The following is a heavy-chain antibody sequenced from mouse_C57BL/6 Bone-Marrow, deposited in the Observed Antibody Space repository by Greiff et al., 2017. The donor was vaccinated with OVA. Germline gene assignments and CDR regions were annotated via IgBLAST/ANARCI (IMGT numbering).Heavy chain of an antibody. Sequence: QVQLQQSGPELARPWASVKISCQAFYTFSRRVHFAIRDTNYWMQWVKQRPGQGLEWIGAIYPGNGDTSYNQKFKGKATLTADKSSSTAYMQLSXLTSEDSAVYYCALYDYDDSAWFVYWGQGTLVTVSA. D-gene: IGHD2-4*01. CDR1: YTFSRRVH. V-gene: IGHV1-87*01. J-gene: IGHJ3*01. CDR2: GQGLEWIG. CDR3: SEDSAVYYCALYDYDDSAWFVY.